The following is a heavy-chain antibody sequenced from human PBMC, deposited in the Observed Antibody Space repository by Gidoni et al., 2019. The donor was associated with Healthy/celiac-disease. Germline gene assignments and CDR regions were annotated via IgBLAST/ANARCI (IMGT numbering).Heavy chain of an antibody. D-gene: IGHD3-22*01. CDR1: GFTFSSSW. Sequence: EVQLVESGGGFVQPGGSLRLSCAASGFTFSSSWMHWVRQAPGKGLVWVSRINSDGSSTSYADSVKGRFTISRDNAKNTLYLQMNSLRAEDTAVYYCARTLYYYDSSGYYPWWGQGTLVTVSS. J-gene: IGHJ4*02. V-gene: IGHV3-74*01. CDR3: ARTLYYYDSSGYYPW. CDR2: INSDGSST.